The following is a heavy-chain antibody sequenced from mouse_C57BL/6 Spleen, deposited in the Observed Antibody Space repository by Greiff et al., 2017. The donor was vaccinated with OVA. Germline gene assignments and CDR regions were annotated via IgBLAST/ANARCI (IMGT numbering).Heavy chain of an antibody. CDR1: GYTFTSYW. Sequence: QVQLQQPGAELVRPGSSVKLSCKASGYTFTSYWMHWVKQRPIQGLEWIGNIDPSDSETHYNQKFKDKATLTVDKSSSTAYMQLSSLTSEYSAVYYCARGPFITTVVGFDYWGQGTTLTVSS. CDR2: IDPSDSET. CDR3: ARGPFITTVVGFDY. V-gene: IGHV1-52*01. J-gene: IGHJ2*01. D-gene: IGHD1-1*01.